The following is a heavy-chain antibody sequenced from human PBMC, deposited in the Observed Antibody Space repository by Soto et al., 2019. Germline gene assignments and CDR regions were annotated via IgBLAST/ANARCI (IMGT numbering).Heavy chain of an antibody. CDR2: IYYSGST. D-gene: IGHD1-1*01. CDR3: ACRYERRSRLATSYYFGY. CDR1: GGSIRSHY. Sequence: SETLSLTCTVSGGSIRSHYWRWIRQPPGKGLEWIGYIYYSGSTNYNPSLKSRVTISVDTSKNQFSLRLSSVTAADTAVYYCACRYERRSRLATSYYFGYWGQGPLVTVSS. V-gene: IGHV4-59*08. J-gene: IGHJ4*02.